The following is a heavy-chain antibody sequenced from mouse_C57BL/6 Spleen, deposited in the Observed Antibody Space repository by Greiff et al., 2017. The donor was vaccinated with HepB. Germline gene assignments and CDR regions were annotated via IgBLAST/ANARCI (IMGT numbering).Heavy chain of an antibody. Sequence: DVKLQESGAELVRPGSSVKMSCKTSGYTFTSYGINWVKQRPGQGLEWIGYIYIGNGYTEYNEKFKGKATLTSDTSSSTAYMQLSSLTSEDSAIYFCARWITTVVGYYFDYWGQGTTLTVSS. J-gene: IGHJ2*01. CDR1: GYTFTSYG. CDR2: IYIGNGYT. CDR3: ARWITTVVGYYFDY. V-gene: IGHV1-58*01. D-gene: IGHD1-1*01.